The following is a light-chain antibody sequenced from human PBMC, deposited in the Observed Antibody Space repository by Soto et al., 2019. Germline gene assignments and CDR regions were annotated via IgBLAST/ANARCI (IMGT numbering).Light chain of an antibody. CDR3: QQYNNWPRT. CDR2: GAS. CDR1: QSVPSTY. V-gene: IGKV3-15*01. Sequence: QSPGILSMSPGERATLSCRASQSVPSTYFAWYQQKPGQAPRLLIYGASTRATGIPARFSGSGSGTEFTLTISSLQSEDFAVYYCQQYNNWPRTFGQGTKVDIK. J-gene: IGKJ1*01.